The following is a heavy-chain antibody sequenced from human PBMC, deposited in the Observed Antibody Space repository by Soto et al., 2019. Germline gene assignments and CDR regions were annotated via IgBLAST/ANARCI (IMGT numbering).Heavy chain of an antibody. V-gene: IGHV1-2*02. CDR2: INPNSGGT. Sequence: ASVNASCKSSGYTFSGYYIHWLRQAPGQGLECMGWINPNSGGTNYAQKFQGRVTVTRDTPTSTAYMELSRLTSDDTAVYYCARSLTEGYCTITGCYTRPLYGMDVWGQGTTVTVSS. J-gene: IGHJ6*02. D-gene: IGHD2-2*02. CDR3: ARSLTEGYCTITGCYTRPLYGMDV. CDR1: GYTFSGYY.